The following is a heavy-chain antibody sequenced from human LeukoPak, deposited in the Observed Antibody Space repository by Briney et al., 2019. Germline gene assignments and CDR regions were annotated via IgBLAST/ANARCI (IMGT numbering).Heavy chain of an antibody. Sequence: PGGSLRLSGAASGFTFNNYGMSWVRQAPGKGPQWVSSISDSGGSAYYVDSVKGRFTVSRDNSKNTLYLQMNSLRADDTAIYYCVKTTITIYYFEYWGQGTLVTVSS. CDR2: ISDSGGSA. J-gene: IGHJ4*02. CDR3: VKTTITIYYFEY. V-gene: IGHV3-23*01. CDR1: GFTFNNYG. D-gene: IGHD4-11*01.